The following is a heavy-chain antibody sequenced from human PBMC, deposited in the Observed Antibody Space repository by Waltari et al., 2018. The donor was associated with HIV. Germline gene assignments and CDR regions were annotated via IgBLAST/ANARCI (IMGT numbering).Heavy chain of an antibody. J-gene: IGHJ3*02. Sequence: QVQLVESGGGVVQPGRSLRLSCAASGFFFSTYAVHWVRQAPGEGLEWVALISYDGSDESYADSVKGRFTISRDNSKNTLYLQMNSLRAEDTAVYYCARAPPYSTRWFYDAFDIWGQGTMVTVSS. D-gene: IGHD6-13*01. CDR1: GFFFSTYA. V-gene: IGHV3-30*01. CDR3: ARAPPYSTRWFYDAFDI. CDR2: ISYDGSDE.